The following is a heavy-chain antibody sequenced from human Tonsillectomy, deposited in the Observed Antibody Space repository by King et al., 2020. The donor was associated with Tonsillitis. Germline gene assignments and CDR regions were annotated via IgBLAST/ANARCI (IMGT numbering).Heavy chain of an antibody. CDR2: ISSGSSTT. D-gene: IGHD3-22*01. J-gene: IGHJ4*02. CDR3: ARETFYFDSSDYYAEVSFDY. V-gene: IGHV3-48*04. Sequence: EVQLVESGGGWLQPGGSLRLSCAASGFTFSNYNMNWVRQAPGKGLEWISYISSGSSTTYYADSVKGRFTISRDNVKDSLYLQMNSLRAEDTPVYYCARETFYFDSSDYYAEVSFDYWGQGLLVTVSS. CDR1: GFTFSNYN.